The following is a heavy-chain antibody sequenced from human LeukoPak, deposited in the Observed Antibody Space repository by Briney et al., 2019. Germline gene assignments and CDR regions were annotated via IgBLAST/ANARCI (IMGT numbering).Heavy chain of an antibody. D-gene: IGHD3-10*01. Sequence: SETLSLTCTVSGGSISSGGYYWSWIRQHPGKGLEWIGYIYYSGSTYYNPSLKSRVTTSVDTSKNQFSLKLSSVTAADTAVYYCARNTLAMVRGVIHNHFDYWGQGTLVTVSS. CDR1: GGSISSGGYY. V-gene: IGHV4-31*03. J-gene: IGHJ4*02. CDR3: ARNTLAMVRGVIHNHFDY. CDR2: IYYSGST.